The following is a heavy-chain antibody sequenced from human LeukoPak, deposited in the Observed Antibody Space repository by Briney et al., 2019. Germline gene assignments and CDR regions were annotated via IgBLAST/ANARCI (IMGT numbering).Heavy chain of an antibody. J-gene: IGHJ3*02. CDR2: IYTSGST. V-gene: IGHV4-61*02. Sequence: SETLSLTCTVSGDSISSGDYYWSWIRQPAGKGLEWIGRIYTSGSTNYNPSLKSRVTISVDTSKNQFSLKLSSVTAADTAVFYCARGPYAYDSSGAFDIWGQGTMVTVSS. D-gene: IGHD3-22*01. CDR3: ARGPYAYDSSGAFDI. CDR1: GDSISSGDYY.